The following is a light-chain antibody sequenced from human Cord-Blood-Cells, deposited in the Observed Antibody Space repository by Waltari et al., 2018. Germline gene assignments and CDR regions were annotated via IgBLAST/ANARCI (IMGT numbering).Light chain of an antibody. V-gene: IGKV4-1*01. J-gene: IGKJ5*01. Sequence: DIVMTPSPDSLAVSLGGRATITCKSSQSVLYSSNNKNYLAWYQQKPGQPPKLLIYWASTREAGVPDRFSGSGSGTDFTLTISSLQAEDVAVYYCQQYYSTPITFGQGTRLEIK. CDR2: WAS. CDR1: QSVLYSSNNKNY. CDR3: QQYYSTPIT.